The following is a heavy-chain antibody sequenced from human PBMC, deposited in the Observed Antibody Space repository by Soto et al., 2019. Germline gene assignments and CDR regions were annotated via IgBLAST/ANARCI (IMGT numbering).Heavy chain of an antibody. V-gene: IGHV1-46*01. Sequence: ASVKVSCKASGYKFINHYMHWVRQVPGVGLEWMGIINPNGGGTDYSQKFQGRVTMTRDTSADTVHMELSSLRSEDTGVYFCARDSSASATSYSFDNWGQGTLVTVSS. CDR1: GYKFINHY. J-gene: IGHJ4*02. CDR3: ARDSSASATSYSFDN. D-gene: IGHD6-25*01. CDR2: INPNGGGT.